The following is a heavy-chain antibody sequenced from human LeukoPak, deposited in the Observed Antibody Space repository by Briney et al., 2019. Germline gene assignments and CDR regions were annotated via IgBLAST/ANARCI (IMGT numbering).Heavy chain of an antibody. J-gene: IGHJ4*02. V-gene: IGHV3-21*01. CDR2: ISSSSSYI. CDR1: GFTFSSYS. Sequence: PGGSLRLSCAASGFTFSSYSMNWVRQASGKGLEWVSSISSSSSYIYYADSVKGRFTISRDNAKNSLYLQMNSLRAEDTAVYYCARDVDHYYDSSPLDYWGQGTLVTVSS. CDR3: ARDVDHYYDSSPLDY. D-gene: IGHD3-22*01.